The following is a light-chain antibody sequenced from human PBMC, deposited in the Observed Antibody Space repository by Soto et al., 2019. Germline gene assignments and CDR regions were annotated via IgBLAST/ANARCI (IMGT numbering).Light chain of an antibody. CDR1: SSDIGAYGY. CDR2: EVF. J-gene: IGLJ1*01. Sequence: QSALTQTASVSGSPGQSITISCTGTSSDIGAYGYVSWYQQHPGKAPNLLIYEVFYRPSGISNRFSGSQSGNTASLTISGLQAEDEADYYCTSYTTSDTLVFXTGTKVTVL. V-gene: IGLV2-14*01. CDR3: TSYTTSDTLV.